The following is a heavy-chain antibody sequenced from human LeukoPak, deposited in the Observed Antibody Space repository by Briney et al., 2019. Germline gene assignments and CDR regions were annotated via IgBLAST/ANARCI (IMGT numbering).Heavy chain of an antibody. CDR2: ISYDGSNK. J-gene: IGHJ4*02. CDR1: GFTFSSYA. CDR3: AKDLGGSRDY. Sequence: PGGSLRLSCAASGFTFSSYAKHWVRQAPGKGLEWVAVISYDGSNKYYADSVKGRFTISRDNSKNTLYLQMNSLRAEDTAVYYCAKDLGGSRDYWGQGTLVTVSS. V-gene: IGHV3-30-3*01.